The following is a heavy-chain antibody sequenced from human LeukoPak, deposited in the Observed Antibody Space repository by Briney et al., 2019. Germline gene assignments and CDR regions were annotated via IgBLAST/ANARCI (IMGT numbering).Heavy chain of an antibody. CDR1: GFTFSTYG. Sequence: GWSLRLSCAASGFTFSTYGMHWVRQAPGKGLEWVAVVWYDGSNIHYVDSVKGRFTISRDNSKSTLYLQMNSLTAEDTAVYYCARGGYSGTYYFDYWGQGTLVTVSS. CDR2: VWYDGSNI. D-gene: IGHD1-26*01. V-gene: IGHV3-33*01. J-gene: IGHJ4*02. CDR3: ARGGYSGTYYFDY.